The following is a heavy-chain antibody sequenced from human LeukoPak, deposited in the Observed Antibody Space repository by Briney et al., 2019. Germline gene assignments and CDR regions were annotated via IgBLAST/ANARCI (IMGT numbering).Heavy chain of an antibody. D-gene: IGHD6-13*01. CDR1: GFTFSSYS. CDR2: ISSSSSYI. V-gene: IGHV3-21*01. Sequence: PGGSLRLSCAASGFTFSSYSMNWVRQAPGKGLEWVSSISSSSSYIYYEDSVKGRFTISRDNAKNSLYLQMNSLRAEDTAVYYCARDQEGGYSSSWYEDYFDYWGQGTLVTVSS. CDR3: ARDQEGGYSSSWYEDYFDY. J-gene: IGHJ4*02.